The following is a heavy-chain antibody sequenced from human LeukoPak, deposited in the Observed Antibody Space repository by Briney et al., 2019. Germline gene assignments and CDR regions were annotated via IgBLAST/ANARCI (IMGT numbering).Heavy chain of an antibody. J-gene: IGHJ4*02. V-gene: IGHV4-34*01. CDR3: AREWGYSGYDPRFDY. CDR2: INHSGST. D-gene: IGHD5-12*01. Sequence: NPPETLSLTCAVYGGSFSGYYWCWIRQPPGKGLEWIGEINHSGSTNYNPSLKSRVTISVDTSKNQFSLKLSSVTAADTAVYYCAREWGYSGYDPRFDYWGQGTLVTVSS. CDR1: GGSFSGYY.